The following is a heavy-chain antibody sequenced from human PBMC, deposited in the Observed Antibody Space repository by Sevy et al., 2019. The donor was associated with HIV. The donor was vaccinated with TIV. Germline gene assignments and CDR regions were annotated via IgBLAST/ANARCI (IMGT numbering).Heavy chain of an antibody. CDR1: GFTFSSYA. Sequence: GGSLRLSCAASGFTFSSYAMSWVRQAPGKGLEWVSAISGSGGSTYYADSVKGRFTISRDNSKKTLYLQMNSLRAEDTAVYYCAKNDRTVDKAMPVIPHFDYWGQGTLVTVSS. CDR2: ISGSGGST. J-gene: IGHJ4*02. D-gene: IGHD5-18*01. V-gene: IGHV3-23*01. CDR3: AKNDRTVDKAMPVIPHFDY.